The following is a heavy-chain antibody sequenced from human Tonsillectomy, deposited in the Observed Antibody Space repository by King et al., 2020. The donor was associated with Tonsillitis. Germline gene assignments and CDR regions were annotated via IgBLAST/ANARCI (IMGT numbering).Heavy chain of an antibody. J-gene: IGHJ4*02. CDR3: ARGQWLVGFDY. V-gene: IGHV3-53*01. D-gene: IGHD6-19*01. CDR1: GFTVSSNY. Sequence: EVQLVESGGGLIQPGGSLRLSCAASGFTVSSNYMSWVRQSPGKGLEWVSVIYGGGSTYYADSVKGRFTISRDHSKNTLYLQMNSLRAEGTAVYYCARGQWLVGFDYWGQGTLVTVSS. CDR2: IYGGGST.